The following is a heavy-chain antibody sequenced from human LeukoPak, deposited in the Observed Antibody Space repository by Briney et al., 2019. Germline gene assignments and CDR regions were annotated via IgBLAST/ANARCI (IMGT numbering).Heavy chain of an antibody. CDR3: AKDASDYYDSSGYYGY. Sequence: PGRSLRLSCAASGFTFSSYGMHWVRQAPGKGLEWVAVISYDGSNKYYADSVKGRFTISRDNSKNTLYLQMNSLRAEDTAVYYCAKDASDYYDSSGYYGYWGQGTLVTVSS. CDR2: ISYDGSNK. J-gene: IGHJ4*02. D-gene: IGHD3-22*01. CDR1: GFTFSSYG. V-gene: IGHV3-30*18.